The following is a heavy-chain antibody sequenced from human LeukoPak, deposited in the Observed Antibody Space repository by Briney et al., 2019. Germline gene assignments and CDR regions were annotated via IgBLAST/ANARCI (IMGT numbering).Heavy chain of an antibody. CDR3: ARIPTNAVPAAHNGFDI. V-gene: IGHV4-4*07. Sequence: SETLSLTCTVSGGSISRYYWSWIRQPAGKGLEWIGRIYSSGSATYNPSLKSRVTMSIDTSKNQFSLKLSFVTAADTAVYYCARIPTNAVPAAHNGFDIWGQGTMLTVSS. CDR1: GGSISRYY. J-gene: IGHJ3*02. CDR2: IYSSGSA. D-gene: IGHD2-2*01.